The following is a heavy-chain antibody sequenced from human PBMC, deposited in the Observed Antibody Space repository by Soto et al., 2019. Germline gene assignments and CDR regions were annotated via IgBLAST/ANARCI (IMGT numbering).Heavy chain of an antibody. CDR3: AKVVSTLLWFGEMGY. J-gene: IGHJ4*02. V-gene: IGHV3-23*01. CDR2: ISGSGGST. D-gene: IGHD3-10*01. CDR1: GFTFSSYA. Sequence: GSLRLSCSASGFTFSSYAMSWVRQAPGKGLEWVSAISGSGGSTYYADSVKGRFTISRDNSKNTLYLQMNSLRAEDTAVYYCAKVVSTLLWFGEMGYWGQGTLVTVSS.